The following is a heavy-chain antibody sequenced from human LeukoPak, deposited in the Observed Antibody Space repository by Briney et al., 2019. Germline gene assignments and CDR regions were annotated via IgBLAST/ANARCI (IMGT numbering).Heavy chain of an antibody. D-gene: IGHD1-1*01. Sequence: GGSLRLSCTTSGFIFGDYTMGWLRQAPGKGLEWVGLIRHKHYGETTQYAASVKDRVIISRDDFKSIASLQLNSLKTDDTAVYYCARVDYPGWYKSLDYWGQGILVTVSS. CDR3: ARVDYPGWYKSLDY. CDR1: GFIFGDYT. J-gene: IGHJ4*02. V-gene: IGHV3-49*03. CDR2: IRHKHYGETT.